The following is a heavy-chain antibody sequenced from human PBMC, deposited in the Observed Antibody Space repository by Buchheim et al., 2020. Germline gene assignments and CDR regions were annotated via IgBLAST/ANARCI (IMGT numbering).Heavy chain of an antibody. D-gene: IGHD3-3*01. J-gene: IGHJ6*02. Sequence: QVQLVESGGGVVQPGRSLRLSCAASGFTFSSYGMHWVRQAPGKGLEWVAVIWYDGSNKYYADSVKGRFTISRDNSKNTLYLQMNSLRAEDTAVYYCARDLYYDFWSGYSSYYYYGMDVWGQGTT. V-gene: IGHV3-33*01. CDR3: ARDLYYDFWSGYSSYYYYGMDV. CDR1: GFTFSSYG. CDR2: IWYDGSNK.